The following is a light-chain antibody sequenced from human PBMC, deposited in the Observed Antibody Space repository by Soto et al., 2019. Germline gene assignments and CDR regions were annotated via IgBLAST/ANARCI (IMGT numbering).Light chain of an antibody. Sequence: DIQMTQSPSTLSASVGDRVTITCRASQSISSWLAWYHQKPGKAPKLLIYDASSLESGVPSRFSGSGSGTEFTLTISSLQPDDFATYYCQQYNSYSPVTFGPGTKVDIK. V-gene: IGKV1-5*01. CDR1: QSISSW. CDR3: QQYNSYSPVT. J-gene: IGKJ3*01. CDR2: DAS.